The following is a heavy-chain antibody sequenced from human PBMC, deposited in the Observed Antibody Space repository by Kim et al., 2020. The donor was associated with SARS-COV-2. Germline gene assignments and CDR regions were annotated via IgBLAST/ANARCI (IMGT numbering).Heavy chain of an antibody. D-gene: IGHD3-3*01. J-gene: IGHJ6*02. CDR3: ARDYPIPDPFWSGYPIPPTDYYGMDV. Sequence: GGSLRLSCAASGFTFSSYSMNWVRQAPGKGLEWVSYISSSSSTIYYADSVKGRFTISRDNAKNSLYLQMNSLRDEDTAVYYCARDYPIPDPFWSGYPIPPTDYYGMDVWGQGTTVTVSS. V-gene: IGHV3-48*02. CDR1: GFTFSSYS. CDR2: ISSSSSTI.